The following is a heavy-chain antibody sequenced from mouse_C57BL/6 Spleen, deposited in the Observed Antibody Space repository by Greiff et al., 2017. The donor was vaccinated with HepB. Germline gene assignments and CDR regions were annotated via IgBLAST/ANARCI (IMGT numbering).Heavy chain of an antibody. J-gene: IGHJ2*01. V-gene: IGHV5-17*01. D-gene: IGHD2-2*01. CDR1: GFTFSDYG. CDR2: ISRGSSTI. Sequence: EVMLVESGGGLVKPGGSLKLSCAASGFTFSDYGMHWVRQAPEKGLEWVAYISRGSSTIYYADTVKGRFTISRDNAKNTLFLQMTSLRSEDTAMYYCARMWLRRRVFDYWGQGTTLTVSS. CDR3: ARMWLRRRVFDY.